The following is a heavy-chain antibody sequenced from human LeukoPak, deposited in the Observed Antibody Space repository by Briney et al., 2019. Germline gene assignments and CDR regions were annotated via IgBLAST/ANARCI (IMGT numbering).Heavy chain of an antibody. V-gene: IGHV1-69*13. CDR1: GFTFTSSA. D-gene: IGHD3-22*01. CDR2: IIPIFGTA. Sequence: AASVKVSCKASGFTFTSSAVQWVRQAPGQGLEWMGGIIPIFGTANYAQKFQGRVTITADESTSTAYMELSSLRSEDTAVYYCARDRSSGYYAQDAFDIWGQGTMVTVSS. CDR3: ARDRSSGYYAQDAFDI. J-gene: IGHJ3*02.